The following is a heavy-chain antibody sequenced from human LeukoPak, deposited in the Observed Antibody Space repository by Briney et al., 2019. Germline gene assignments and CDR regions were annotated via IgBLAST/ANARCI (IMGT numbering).Heavy chain of an antibody. J-gene: IGHJ4*01. CDR3: ARGYCSGGSCLFDY. Sequence: PGGSLRLSCAASGFTFSSYEMNWVRQAPGKGLEWVSYISSSGSTIYYADSVKGRFTISRDNAKNSLYLQMNSLRAEDTAVYYCARGYCSGGSCLFDYWGHGTLVTVSS. V-gene: IGHV3-48*03. D-gene: IGHD2-15*01. CDR2: ISSSGSTI. CDR1: GFTFSSYE.